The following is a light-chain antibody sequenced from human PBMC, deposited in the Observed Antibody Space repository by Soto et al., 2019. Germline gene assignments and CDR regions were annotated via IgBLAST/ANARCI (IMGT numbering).Light chain of an antibody. V-gene: IGKV3-20*01. CDR1: QSVSSRS. CDR3: LQYGSSPRT. Sequence: EIVLTQSPGTLSLSPGERATLSCRASQSVSSRSLAWYQQKLGQAPRLLIYGASTRASGISDRFSGSGSGTDFTLTISRLEPEDFVVYYCLQYGSSPRTFGQGTRLEIK. CDR2: GAS. J-gene: IGKJ2*01.